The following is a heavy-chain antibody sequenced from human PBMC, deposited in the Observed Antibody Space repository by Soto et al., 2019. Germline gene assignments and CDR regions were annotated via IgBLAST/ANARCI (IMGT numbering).Heavy chain of an antibody. CDR1: GFTFSSYA. CDR3: AIAGDGLGNPDPSNWFDH. V-gene: IGHV3-23*01. J-gene: IGHJ5*02. CDR2: ISGGGGNT. Sequence: PGGSLRLSCAASGFTFSSYAMSWVRQAPGKGLEWVSVISGGGGNTFYADSVKGRFTISRDNSKNRLYLQMHSLRAEDTAVYYCAIAGDGLGNPDPSNWFDHWGQGTLVTVSS. D-gene: IGHD3-16*01.